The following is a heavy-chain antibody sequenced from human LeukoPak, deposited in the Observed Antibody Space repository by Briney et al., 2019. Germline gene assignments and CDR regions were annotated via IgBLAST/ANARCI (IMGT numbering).Heavy chain of an antibody. V-gene: IGHV5-51*01. J-gene: IGHJ3*02. D-gene: IGHD2/OR15-2a*01. Sequence: GESLKISCKGSGYSFTSYWIGWVRQMPGKGLEWMGIIYPGDSDTRYGSSFRGQVTISADKSISTAYLQWSSLKASGSTMYYCARRGASHTVSPFDMWGQGTKVTVSS. CDR1: GYSFTSYW. CDR3: ARRGASHTVSPFDM. CDR2: IYPGDSDT.